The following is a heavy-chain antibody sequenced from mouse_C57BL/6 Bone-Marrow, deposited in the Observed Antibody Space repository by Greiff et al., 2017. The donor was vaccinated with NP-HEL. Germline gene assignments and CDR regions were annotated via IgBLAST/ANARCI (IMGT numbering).Heavy chain of an antibody. CDR3: ARVGGQEDYYYAMDY. Sequence: EVQGVESGGGLVKPGGSLKLSCAASGFTFSSYAMSWVRQTPEKRLEWVATISDGGSYTYYPDNVKGRFTISRDNAKNNLYLQMSHLKSEDTAMYYCARVGGQEDYYYAMDYWGQGTSVTVSS. CDR1: GFTFSSYA. CDR2: ISDGGSYT. D-gene: IGHD3-3*01. V-gene: IGHV5-4*01. J-gene: IGHJ4*01.